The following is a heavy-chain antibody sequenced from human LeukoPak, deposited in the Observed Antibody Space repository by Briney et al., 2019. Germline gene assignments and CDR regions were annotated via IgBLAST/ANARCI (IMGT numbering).Heavy chain of an antibody. CDR3: ARDTPSYYGSGNYIA. J-gene: IGHJ4*02. V-gene: IGHV4-39*07. CDR1: GGSISSSSYY. Sequence: SETLSLTCTVSGGSISSSSYYWGWIRQPPGKGLEWIGSIYYSGSTYYNPSLKSRVTISVDTSKNQFSLKLSSVTAADTAVYYCARDTPSYYGSGNYIAWGQGTLVTVSS. D-gene: IGHD3-10*01. CDR2: IYYSGST.